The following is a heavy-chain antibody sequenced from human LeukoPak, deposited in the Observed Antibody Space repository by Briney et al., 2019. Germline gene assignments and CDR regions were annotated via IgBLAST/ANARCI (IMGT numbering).Heavy chain of an antibody. Sequence: GGSLRLSCAASGFTFSSYGMSWVRQAPGKGLEWVSAISGSGGSTYYADSVKGRFTISRDNSKNTLYLQMNSLRAEDTAVYYCAKYTNYYGSGSSSDYWGQGTLVTVSS. V-gene: IGHV3-23*01. D-gene: IGHD3-10*01. CDR2: ISGSGGST. CDR1: GFTFSSYG. CDR3: AKYTNYYGSGSSSDY. J-gene: IGHJ4*02.